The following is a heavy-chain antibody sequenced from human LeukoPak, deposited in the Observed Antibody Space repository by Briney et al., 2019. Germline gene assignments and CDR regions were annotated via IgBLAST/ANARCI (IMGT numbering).Heavy chain of an antibody. J-gene: IGHJ6*03. V-gene: IGHV4-59*01. Sequence: PETLSLTCTVSGGSISSYYWSWIRQPPGKGLEWIGYIYYSGSTNYNPSLKSRVTISVDTSKNQFSLKLSSVTAADTAVYYCARDNGGYRSSPYYYMDVWGKGTTVTVSS. CDR3: ARDNGGYRSSPYYYMDV. CDR1: GGSISSYY. D-gene: IGHD6-6*01. CDR2: IYYSGST.